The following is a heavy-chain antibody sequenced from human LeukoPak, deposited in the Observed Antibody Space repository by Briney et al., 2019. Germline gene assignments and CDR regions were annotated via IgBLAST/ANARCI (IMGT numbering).Heavy chain of an antibody. Sequence: SETLSLTCTVSGGSISSSSYYWGWIRQPPGKGLEWIGSIYYSGSTYYNPSLKSRVTISVDTSKNQFSLKLSSVTAADTAVYYCARATPGDYGGNSNFDYWGQGTLVTVSS. D-gene: IGHD4-23*01. CDR1: GGSISSSSYY. CDR2: IYYSGST. J-gene: IGHJ4*02. CDR3: ARATPGDYGGNSNFDY. V-gene: IGHV4-39*07.